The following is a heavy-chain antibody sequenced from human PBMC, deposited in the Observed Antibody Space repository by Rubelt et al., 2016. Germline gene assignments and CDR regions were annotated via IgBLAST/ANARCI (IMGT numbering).Heavy chain of an antibody. V-gene: IGHV4-31*03. CDR3: ARAAQPMTTPNWFDP. D-gene: IGHD4-17*01. CDR1: GGSISSGGYY. J-gene: IGHJ5*02. CDR2: IYYSGST. Sequence: QVQLQESGPGLVKPSQTLSLTCTVSGGSISSGGYYWSWIRQHPGKGLEWIGYIYYSGSTYYNPSLKSRVTCSGDTSKNQFALKLSSATAADTAVYYCARAAQPMTTPNWFDPWGQGTLVTVSS.